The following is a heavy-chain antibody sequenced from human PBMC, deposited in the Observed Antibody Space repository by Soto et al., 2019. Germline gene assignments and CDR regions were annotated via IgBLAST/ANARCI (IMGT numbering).Heavy chain of an antibody. Sequence: SETLSLTCTVSGGSVSSGSYYWSWIRQPPGKGLEWIGYIYYSGSTNYNPSLKSRVTISVDTSKNQFSLKLSSVTAADTAVYYCARGCSGGSCYNYYYGMDVWGQGTTVTVSS. CDR3: ARGCSGGSCYNYYYGMDV. J-gene: IGHJ6*02. D-gene: IGHD2-15*01. V-gene: IGHV4-61*01. CDR2: IYYSGST. CDR1: GGSVSSGSYY.